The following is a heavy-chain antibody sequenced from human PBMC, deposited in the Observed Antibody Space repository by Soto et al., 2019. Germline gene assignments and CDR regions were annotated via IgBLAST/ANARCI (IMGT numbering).Heavy chain of an antibody. D-gene: IGHD3-10*01. CDR1: GGSISSSSYY. CDR3: ARHEGNNWFDP. J-gene: IGHJ5*02. V-gene: IGHV4-39*01. Sequence: PSETLSLTCTVSGGSISSSSYYWGWIRQPPGKGLEWIGSIYYSGSTYYNPSLKSRVTISVDTSKNQFSLKLSSVTAADTAVYYCARHEGNNWFDPWGQGTLVTVSS. CDR2: IYYSGST.